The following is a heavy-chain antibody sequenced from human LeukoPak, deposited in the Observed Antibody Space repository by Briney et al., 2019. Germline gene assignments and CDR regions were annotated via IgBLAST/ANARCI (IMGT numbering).Heavy chain of an antibody. J-gene: IGHJ4*02. CDR3: ARHSGASPHYFDY. V-gene: IGHV4-59*08. D-gene: IGHD1-26*01. CDR2: IFYTGST. Sequence: SETLSLTCTVSGGSISPYYWSLIRQPPGKELEWIAFIFYTGSTRYKSSLTSRVIISVDTSKNQFSLLLTSVTAADTAVYYCARHSGASPHYFDYWGRGTLVTVSS. CDR1: GGSISPYY.